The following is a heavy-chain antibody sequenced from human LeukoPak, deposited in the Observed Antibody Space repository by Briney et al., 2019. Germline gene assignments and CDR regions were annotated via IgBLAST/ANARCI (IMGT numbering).Heavy chain of an antibody. CDR3: ATYCSSTSTQGGAFVGWFDP. D-gene: IGHD2-2*01. CDR1: GGSISSGDYY. J-gene: IGHJ5*02. Sequence: SETLSLTCTVSGGSISSGDYYWSWIRQPPGKGLEWIGYIYYSGSTYYNPSLKSRVTISVDTSKNQFSLKLSSVTAADTAVYYCATYCSSTSTQGGAFVGWFDPWGQGTLVTVSS. CDR2: IYYSGST. V-gene: IGHV4-30-4*08.